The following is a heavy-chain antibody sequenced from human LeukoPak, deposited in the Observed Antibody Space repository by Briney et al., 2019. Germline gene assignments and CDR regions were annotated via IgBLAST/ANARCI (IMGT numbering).Heavy chain of an antibody. CDR2: MNPNSGNT. D-gene: IGHD2-2*02. Sequence: GASVKVSCKASGYTFTSYDINWVRQATGQGLEWMGWMNPNSGNTGYAQKFQGRVTMTRNTSISTAYMELSSLRSEDTAVYYCARGPRYCSSTSCFTSLVDPWGQGTLVTVSS. J-gene: IGHJ5*02. CDR1: GYTFTSYD. V-gene: IGHV1-8*01. CDR3: ARGPRYCSSTSCFTSLVDP.